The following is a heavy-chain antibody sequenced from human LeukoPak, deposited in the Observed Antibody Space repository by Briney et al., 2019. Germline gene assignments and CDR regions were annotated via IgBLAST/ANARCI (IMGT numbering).Heavy chain of an antibody. J-gene: IGHJ4*02. D-gene: IGHD2-2*01. CDR2: IYYSGST. CDR1: GDSLSGIGYY. Sequence: SETLSLTCTVSGDSLSGIGYYWGWIRQPPGKGLEWIGTIYYSGSTNYNPSLKSRVTISVDTSKNQFSLKLSSVTAADTAVYYCARQVDALFDYWGQGTLVTVSS. V-gene: IGHV4-39*01. CDR3: ARQVDALFDY.